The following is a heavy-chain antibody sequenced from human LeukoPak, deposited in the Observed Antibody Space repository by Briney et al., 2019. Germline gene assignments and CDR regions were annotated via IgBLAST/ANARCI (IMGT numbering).Heavy chain of an antibody. CDR2: INWNGGST. CDR3: AKDFRGPSPIDWFDP. D-gene: IGHD2/OR15-2a*01. CDR1: GFTFDDYG. V-gene: IGHV3-20*04. J-gene: IGHJ5*02. Sequence: PGGSLRLSCAASGFTFDDYGMSWVRQAPGKGLEWVSGINWNGGSTGYADSVKGRFTISRDNAKNSLYLQMNSLRAEDTAVYYCAKDFRGPSPIDWFDPWGQGTLVTVSS.